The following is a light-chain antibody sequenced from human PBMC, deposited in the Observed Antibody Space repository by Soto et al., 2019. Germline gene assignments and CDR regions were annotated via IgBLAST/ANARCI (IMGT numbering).Light chain of an antibody. CDR3: QHDT. Sequence: DIQMTPSQSSLSASVGDRVTITCRASQGISNYLAWYQQKPGKVPKLLIYAASSLHSGVPSKFSGSGSGTDFTLTISSLQPENFATYYCQHDTFGQGTRLAIK. J-gene: IGKJ5*01. CDR2: AAS. CDR1: QGISNY. V-gene: IGKV1-16*02.